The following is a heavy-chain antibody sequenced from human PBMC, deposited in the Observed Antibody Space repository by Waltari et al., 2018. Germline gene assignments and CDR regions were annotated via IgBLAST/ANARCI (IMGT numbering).Heavy chain of an antibody. D-gene: IGHD4-17*01. Sequence: QVQLVQSGAEVKKPGASVKVSCKASGYTFTSYYMHWVRQAPGQGLEWMGIINPSGGSTSYAQKFQGRVTMTRDTSTSTVYMELSSLRSEDTAVYYCAREARLTTVVTHFDYWGQGTLVTVSS. CDR3: AREARLTTVVTHFDY. CDR1: GYTFTSYY. J-gene: IGHJ4*02. CDR2: INPSGGST. V-gene: IGHV1-46*01.